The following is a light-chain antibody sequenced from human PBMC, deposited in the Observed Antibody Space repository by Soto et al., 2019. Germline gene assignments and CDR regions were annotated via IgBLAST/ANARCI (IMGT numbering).Light chain of an antibody. Sequence: QSVLTQPPSVSATPGQGVTLSCSGGDSNIGSTAVNWYQQVPGTAPKLLIYSSNQRPSGVPDRISGSKSGTSASLAISGLQSEDEADYYCAAWDDDLHVWLFGGGTKDTVL. CDR3: AAWDDDLHVWL. V-gene: IGLV1-44*01. CDR2: SSN. J-gene: IGLJ2*01. CDR1: DSNIGSTA.